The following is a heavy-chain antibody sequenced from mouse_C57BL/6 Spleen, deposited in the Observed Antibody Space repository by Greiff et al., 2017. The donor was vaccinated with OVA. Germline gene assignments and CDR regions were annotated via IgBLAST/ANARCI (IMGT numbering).Heavy chain of an antibody. D-gene: IGHD2-2*01. V-gene: IGHV14-3*01. CDR3: ARSNVYYGYGVGFAY. J-gene: IGHJ3*01. Sequence: EVQLQQSVAELVRPGASVKLSCTASGFNIKNTYMHWVKQRPEQGLEWIGRIDPANGNTKYAPKFQGKATIPADTSSNTAYLQLSSLTSEDTAIYYCARSNVYYGYGVGFAYWGQGTLVTVSA. CDR1: GFNIKNTY. CDR2: IDPANGNT.